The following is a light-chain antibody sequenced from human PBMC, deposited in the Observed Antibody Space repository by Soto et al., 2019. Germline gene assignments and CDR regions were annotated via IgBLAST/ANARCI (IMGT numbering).Light chain of an antibody. CDR1: QSISSW. Sequence: VTITKSPSTLSASVGDRVTIPCRASQSISSWLAWYQQKPGKAPKLLIYKATRLESGVPTRFSGSGAGTEFTLTISGLQPDDSTSYYIQELHSYGTFGQGSKVDI. CDR3: QELHSYGT. V-gene: IGKV1-5*03. J-gene: IGKJ1*01. CDR2: KAT.